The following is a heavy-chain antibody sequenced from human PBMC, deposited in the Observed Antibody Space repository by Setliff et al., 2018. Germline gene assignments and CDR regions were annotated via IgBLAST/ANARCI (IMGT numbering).Heavy chain of an antibody. CDR3: AASRAYTGAVEEWFLPKTFDF. J-gene: IGHJ4*02. Sequence: SETLSLTCTVSGLSLSSTTYYWAWVRQPPGKGLEWIGSVSYFGSGYYNPSLRGRVATSLDTSRNQFSLKLTSVTAADAALYYCAASRAYTGAVEEWFLPKTFDFWGQGSPVTVSS. V-gene: IGHV4-39*07. D-gene: IGHD3-10*01. CDR2: VSYFGSG. CDR1: GLSLSSTTYY.